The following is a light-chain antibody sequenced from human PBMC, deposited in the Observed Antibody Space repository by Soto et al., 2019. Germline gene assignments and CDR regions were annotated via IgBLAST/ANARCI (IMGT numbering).Light chain of an antibody. CDR2: EVS. V-gene: IGLV2-14*01. CDR1: SGDVGDYNF. CDR3: SSYTSSGTQGV. Sequence: QSALTRPASVSGSDGQSITISCTGTSGDVGDYNFVSWYQQRPGKAPKLMIYEVSNRPSGVSNRFSGSKSGTTASLTISGLQGDDEADYYCSSYTSSGTQGVFGTGTKVTVL. J-gene: IGLJ1*01.